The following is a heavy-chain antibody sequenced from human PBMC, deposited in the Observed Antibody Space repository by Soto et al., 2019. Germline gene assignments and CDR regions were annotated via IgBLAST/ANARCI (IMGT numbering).Heavy chain of an antibody. CDR3: ARTGVTANGYYFDY. V-gene: IGHV4-31*03. Sequence: SETLSLTCTVSGGSISSGGYYWSWIRQHPGKGLEWIGYIYYSGSTYYNPSLKSRVTISVDTSKNQFSLKLSSVTAADTAVYYCARTGVTANGYYFDYWGQGTLVTVSS. J-gene: IGHJ4*02. CDR2: IYYSGST. CDR1: GGSISSGGYY. D-gene: IGHD2-21*02.